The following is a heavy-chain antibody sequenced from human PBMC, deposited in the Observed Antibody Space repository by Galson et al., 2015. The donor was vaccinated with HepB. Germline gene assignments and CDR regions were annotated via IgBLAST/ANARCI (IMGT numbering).Heavy chain of an antibody. Sequence: QVQLQESGPGLVKPSQTLSLTCAVSGGSINSYKWWSWVRQPPGKGLEWIGEIYYSGSTNYSPSLKSRVTISVDKSKNQFFLELSFVTAADTAVYYCAGGYCGDGRCYPPGEWGQGTLVTVSS. J-gene: IGHJ4*02. V-gene: IGHV4-4*02. CDR1: GGSINSYKW. CDR3: AGGYCGDGRCYPPGE. D-gene: IGHD2-15*01. CDR2: IYYSGST.